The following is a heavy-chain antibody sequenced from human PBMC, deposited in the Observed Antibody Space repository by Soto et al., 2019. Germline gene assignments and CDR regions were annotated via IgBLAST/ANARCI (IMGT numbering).Heavy chain of an antibody. CDR3: ARVRWPRGPPVY. CDR2: ISAYNGNT. D-gene: IGHD5-12*01. J-gene: IGHJ4*02. V-gene: IGHV1-18*01. Sequence: QVQLVQSGAEVKKPGASVKVSCKASAYTFTSYGISGARQAPGQELEWMGWISAYNGNTNYAQKLQGRVTMTTDTSTSTAYMELRSLRSDDTAVYCCARVRWPRGPPVYWGQGTLVTVSS. CDR1: AYTFTSYG.